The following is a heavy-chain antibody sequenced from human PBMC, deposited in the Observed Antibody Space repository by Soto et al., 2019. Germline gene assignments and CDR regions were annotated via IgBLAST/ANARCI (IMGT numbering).Heavy chain of an antibody. CDR1: GYTFTGYF. J-gene: IGHJ5*02. D-gene: IGHD4-4*01. Sequence: QVQLVQSGAEVKKPGTSVKVSCKASGYTFTGYFIHWLRHAPGQGLEWMGRINPNSGATNYARKFHDRVTMTRHPSINTAYMDLSSLRSDDTAIYYCAHRPPTTDWFDPWGQGTLVTVSS. V-gene: IGHV1-2*06. CDR3: AHRPPTTDWFDP. CDR2: INPNSGAT.